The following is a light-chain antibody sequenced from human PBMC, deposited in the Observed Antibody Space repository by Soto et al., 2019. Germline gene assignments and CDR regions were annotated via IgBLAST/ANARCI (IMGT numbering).Light chain of an antibody. V-gene: IGLV2-14*01. CDR2: EVT. CDR3: SSYTSGSTVI. CDR1: RSDVGGYNY. Sequence: QSALTQPASVSGSPGQSITISCTGTRSDVGGYNYVSWYQHHPGKAPKLLIYEVTNRPAEVSNRFSGSKSGITASLTISGLQSEDAADYYCSSYTSGSTVIFGGGTKLTVL. J-gene: IGLJ2*01.